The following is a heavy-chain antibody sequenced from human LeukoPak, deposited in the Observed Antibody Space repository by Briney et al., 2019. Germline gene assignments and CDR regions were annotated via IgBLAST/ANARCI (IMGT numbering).Heavy chain of an antibody. V-gene: IGHV3-15*06. J-gene: IGHJ5*02. D-gene: IGHD2-2*01. CDR2: AKRIAADGTT. Sequence: PGGSLRLSCAASAFISSNAWMNWVRQAPGKGREWVGRAKRIAADGTTNYAAPVKGRFTISRDDSQNTLYLQMNSLKTEDTAVYYCTTPNCSSTSCYRRYYNWFDPWGQGTLVTVSS. CDR3: TTPNCSSTSCYRRYYNWFDP. CDR1: AFISSNAW.